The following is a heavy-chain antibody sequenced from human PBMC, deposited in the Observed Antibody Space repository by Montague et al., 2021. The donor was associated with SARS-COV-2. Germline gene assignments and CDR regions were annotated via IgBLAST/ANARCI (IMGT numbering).Heavy chain of an antibody. J-gene: IGHJ4*02. D-gene: IGHD1-14*01. V-gene: IGHV3-48*02. Sequence: SLRLSCAASGFTFSEYNMTWVRQAPGKGLQWVSYISRDSAEVYYAESVKGRFSISRDNDRSALYLQLNNLRNEDTATYYCARDAGITGADDYWGQGTLVVASS. CDR3: ARDAGITGADDY. CDR2: ISRDSAEV. CDR1: GFTFSEYN.